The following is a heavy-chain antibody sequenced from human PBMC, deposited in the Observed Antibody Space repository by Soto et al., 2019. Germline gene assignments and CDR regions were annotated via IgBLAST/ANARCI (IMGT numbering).Heavy chain of an antibody. Sequence: VQLVESGGDLVKPGGSLRLSCAASGFAFSDAWIHWVRQAPGKGPEWVGRIKNKINGATTDYGAPVKGRFTISRDDSKNTLNLQMDSLKTEDTAVYYCTAHSITTTGAHFWGQGTLVTVSS. CDR3: TAHSITTTGAHF. V-gene: IGHV3-15*07. D-gene: IGHD1-1*01. J-gene: IGHJ4*02. CDR1: GFAFSDAW. CDR2: IKNKINGATT.